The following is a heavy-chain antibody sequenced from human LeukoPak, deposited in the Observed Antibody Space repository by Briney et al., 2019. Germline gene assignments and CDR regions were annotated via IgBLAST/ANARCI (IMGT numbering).Heavy chain of an antibody. CDR3: ARDTEILWFGEPPDYFDY. J-gene: IGHJ4*02. Sequence: GGSLRLSCAASGFTFSDYYMSWIRQAPGKGLEWVSYISSSGSTIYYADSVKGRFTISRDNAKNSLYLQMNSLRAEDTAVYYCARDTEILWFGEPPDYFDYWGQGTLVTVSS. CDR1: GFTFSDYY. D-gene: IGHD3-10*01. V-gene: IGHV3-11*04. CDR2: ISSSGSTI.